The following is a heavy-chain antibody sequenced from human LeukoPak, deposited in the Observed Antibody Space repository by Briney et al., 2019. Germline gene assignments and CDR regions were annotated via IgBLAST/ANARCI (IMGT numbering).Heavy chain of an antibody. Sequence: GGSLSLSCAASGFTFSSYWMHWVRQAPGKGLEWVSSISSSSSYIYYADSVKGRFTISRDNAKNSLYLQMNSLRAEDTAVYYCARIIVVVTSDAFDIWGQGTMVTVSS. CDR3: ARIIVVVTSDAFDI. V-gene: IGHV3-21*01. CDR2: ISSSSSYI. D-gene: IGHD2-21*02. CDR1: GFTFSSYW. J-gene: IGHJ3*02.